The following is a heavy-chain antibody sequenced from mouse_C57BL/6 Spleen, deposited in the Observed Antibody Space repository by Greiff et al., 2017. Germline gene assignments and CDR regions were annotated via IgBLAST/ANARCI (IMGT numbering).Heavy chain of an antibody. CDR3: ARRLTAVAY. V-gene: IGHV1-26*01. CDR2: INPNNGGT. D-gene: IGHD4-1*01. CDR1: GYTFTDYY. J-gene: IGHJ3*01. Sequence: EVQLQQSGPELVKPGASVKISCKASGYTFTDYYMNWVKQSHGKSLEWIGDINPNNGGTSYNQKFKGKATLTVDKSSSTAYMELRSLTSEDSAVYYCARRLTAVAYWGQGTLVTVSA.